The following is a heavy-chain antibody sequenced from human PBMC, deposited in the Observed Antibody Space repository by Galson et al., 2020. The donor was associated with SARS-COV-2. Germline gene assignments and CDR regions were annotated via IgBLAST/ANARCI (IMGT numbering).Heavy chain of an antibody. CDR2: IYKSGNT. CDR1: GASISSGSYY. CDR3: ARGNSPCVTIFGVLTGTCGMDV. Sequence: SETLSLTCTVSGASISSGSYYWSWIRQPAGKGLEWIGRIYKSGNTNYNPSLWSQVTISVDTSKNQFSLKLTSVTAADTAVYYCARGNSPCVTIFGVLTGTCGMDVWGQGTTVTGSS. J-gene: IGHJ6*02. D-gene: IGHD3-3*01. V-gene: IGHV4-61*02.